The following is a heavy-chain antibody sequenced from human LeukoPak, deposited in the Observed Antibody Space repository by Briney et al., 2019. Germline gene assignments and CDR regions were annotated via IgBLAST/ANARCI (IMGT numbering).Heavy chain of an antibody. CDR1: GVSISSSSYC. V-gene: IGHV4-39*01. D-gene: IGHD3-9*01. CDR2: IYYSGIS. J-gene: IGHJ6*04. CDR3: ARDVLRYFDWLLFDQDTDV. Sequence: VRPSETLSLTCPVSGVSISSSSYCWGWIRETAGKGLEWMGSIYYSGISYYNAALKSQVTRYLDTANKQVSVKLGTVTAPDTAVYYCARDVLRYFDWLLFDQDTDVWGKGTTVTVSS.